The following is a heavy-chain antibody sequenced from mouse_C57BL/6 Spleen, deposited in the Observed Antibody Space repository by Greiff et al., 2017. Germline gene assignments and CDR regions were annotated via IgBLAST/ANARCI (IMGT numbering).Heavy chain of an antibody. J-gene: IGHJ2*01. V-gene: IGHV1-52*01. CDR3: ARGSTGSLYYFDY. CDR2: IDPSDSET. D-gene: IGHD4-1*01. CDR1: GYTFTSYW. Sequence: QVQLQQPGAELVRPGSSVKLSCKASGYTFTSYWMHWVKQRPIQGLEWIGNIDPSDSETHYNQKFKDKATLTVDKSSSTAYMQLSSLTSEDSAVYYCARGSTGSLYYFDYWGQGTTLTVSS.